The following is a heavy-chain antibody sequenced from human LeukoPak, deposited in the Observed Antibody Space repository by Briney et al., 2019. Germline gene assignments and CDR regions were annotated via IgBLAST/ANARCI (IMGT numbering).Heavy chain of an antibody. CDR3: ARSPLAFYDSSGYPRVWFDP. D-gene: IGHD3-22*01. CDR1: GFTFSSYW. V-gene: IGHV3-7*03. Sequence: PGGSLRLSCAASGFTFSSYWMNWARQAPGKGLEWVASINHNGNVNYYVDSVKGRFTISRDNAKNSLYLQMSNLRAEDTAVYYCARSPLAFYDSSGYPRVWFDPWGQGTLVTVSS. J-gene: IGHJ5*02. CDR2: INHNGNVN.